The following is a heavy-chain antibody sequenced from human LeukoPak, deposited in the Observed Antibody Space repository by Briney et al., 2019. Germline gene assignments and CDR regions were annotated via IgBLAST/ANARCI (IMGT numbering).Heavy chain of an antibody. CDR2: ISGSGGST. V-gene: IGHV3-23*01. J-gene: IGHJ4*02. CDR1: GFTFSSYA. CDR3: AKDRRAQWQWLVRD. Sequence: PGGSLRLSCAASGFTFSSYAMSWVRQAPGKGLESVSAISGSGGSTYYADSVKGRFTISRDNAKNTLYLQMNSLRAEDTAVYYCAKDRRAQWQWLVRDWGQGTLVTVSS. D-gene: IGHD6-19*01.